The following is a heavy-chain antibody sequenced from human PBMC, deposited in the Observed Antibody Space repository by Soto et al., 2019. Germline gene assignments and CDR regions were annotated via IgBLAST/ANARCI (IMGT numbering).Heavy chain of an antibody. CDR3: ARVVLTCPSRAFDI. J-gene: IGHJ3*02. Sequence: VKVSCKASGGTFSSYAISWVRQAPGQGLEWMGGIIPIFGTANYAQKFQGRVTITADESTSKAYMELSSLRSEDTAVYYCARVVLTCPSRAFDIWGQGTMVTVSS. V-gene: IGHV1-69*13. CDR2: IIPIFGTA. CDR1: GGTFSSYA. D-gene: IGHD3-9*01.